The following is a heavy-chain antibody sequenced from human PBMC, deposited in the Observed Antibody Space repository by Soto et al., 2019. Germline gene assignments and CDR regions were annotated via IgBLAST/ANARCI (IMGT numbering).Heavy chain of an antibody. CDR2: ISSSSSTI. V-gene: IGHV3-48*01. D-gene: IGHD3-3*01. CDR1: GFTFSSYS. Sequence: PGGSLRLSCAASGFTFSSYSMNWVRQAPGKGLEWVSYISSSSSTIYYADSVKGRFTISRDNSKNTLYLQMNSLRAEDTAVYYCARAPGGLWSGYYTGSYYYGMDVWGQGTTVTVSS. CDR3: ARAPGGLWSGYYTGSYYYGMDV. J-gene: IGHJ6*02.